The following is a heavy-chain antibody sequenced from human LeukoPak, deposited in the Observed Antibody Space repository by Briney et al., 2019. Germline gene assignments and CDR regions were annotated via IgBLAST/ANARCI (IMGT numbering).Heavy chain of an antibody. D-gene: IGHD6-13*01. V-gene: IGHV4-34*01. J-gene: IGHJ5*02. Sequence: SETLSLTCAVYGGSFSGYYWSWIRQPPGKGLEWIGEINHSGSTNYNPSLKSRVTISVDTSKNQLSLKLSSVTAADTAVYYCASSYSSSWSGWFDPWGQGTLVTVSS. CDR1: GGSFSGYY. CDR3: ASSYSSSWSGWFDP. CDR2: INHSGST.